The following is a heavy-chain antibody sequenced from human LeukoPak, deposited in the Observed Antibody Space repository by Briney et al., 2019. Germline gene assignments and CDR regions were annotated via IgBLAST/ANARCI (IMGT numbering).Heavy chain of an antibody. CDR3: ARGSAGLRDDAFDI. J-gene: IGHJ3*02. CDR2: IYYSGST. V-gene: IGHV4-59*08. Sequence: PSETLSLTCTVSGGSISSYYWSWIRQPPGKGLEWIGYIYYSGSTNYNPSLKSRVTISVDTSKNQFSLNLSSVTAADTAVYYCARGSAGLRDDAFDIWGQGTMVTVSS. D-gene: IGHD5-24*01. CDR1: GGSISSYY.